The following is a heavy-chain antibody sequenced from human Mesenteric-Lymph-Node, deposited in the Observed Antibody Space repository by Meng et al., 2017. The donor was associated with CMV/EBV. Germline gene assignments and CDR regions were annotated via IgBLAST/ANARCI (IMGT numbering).Heavy chain of an antibody. CDR3: ARSPEMSSDPFQH. D-gene: IGHD5-24*01. Sequence: SVKVSCKASGGTFSTYAITWVRQAPGQGLEWMGGIIPILGIANFAQKFQGRVTMTTDTSTSTAYMELRSLRSDDTAIYYCARSPEMSSDPFQHWGQGTLVTVSS. CDR2: IIPILGIA. CDR1: GGTFSTYA. J-gene: IGHJ1*01. V-gene: IGHV1-69*10.